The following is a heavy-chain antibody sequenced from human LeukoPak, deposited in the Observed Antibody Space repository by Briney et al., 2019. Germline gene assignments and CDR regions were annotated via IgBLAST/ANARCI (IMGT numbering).Heavy chain of an antibody. V-gene: IGHV3-23*01. CDR3: ASLSRDGSLDY. CDR2: ISGSGGNT. J-gene: IGHJ4*02. Sequence: QPGGSLRLSCAASGFTFSSYAMSWVRQAPGKGLEWVSAISGSGGNTYYADSVKGRFTISRDNAKNSLYLQMNSLRAEDTAVYYCASLSRDGSLDYWGQGTLVTISS. D-gene: IGHD5-24*01. CDR1: GFTFSSYA.